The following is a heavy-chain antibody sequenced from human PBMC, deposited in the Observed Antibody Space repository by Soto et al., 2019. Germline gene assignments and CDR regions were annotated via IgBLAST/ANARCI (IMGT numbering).Heavy chain of an antibody. CDR1: GYTFTDHW. CDR3: VRHRVGSYYYFDY. J-gene: IGHJ4*02. D-gene: IGHD1-26*01. Sequence: GESLKISCKGSGYTFTDHWISWVRQMPGKGLEWMGRIDPSGSYTSNSPSFQGHVTISADKSINTAYMQWSSLKASDTAMYYCVRHRVGSYYYFDYWGQGTLVTVSS. V-gene: IGHV5-10-1*01. CDR2: IDPSGSYT.